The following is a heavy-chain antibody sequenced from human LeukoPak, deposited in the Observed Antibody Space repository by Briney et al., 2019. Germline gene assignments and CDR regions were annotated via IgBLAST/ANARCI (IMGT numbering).Heavy chain of an antibody. CDR3: ARSGGRLTGYYKAPLDY. V-gene: IGHV1-69*04. D-gene: IGHD3-9*01. CDR2: IIPILGIA. CDR1: GGTFSSYA. J-gene: IGHJ4*02. Sequence: SVKVSCKASGGTFSSYAISWVRQAPGQGLEWMGRIIPILGIANYAQKFQGRVTITADKSTSTAYMELSSLRSEDTAVYYCARSGGRLTGYYKAPLDYWGQGTLVTVSS.